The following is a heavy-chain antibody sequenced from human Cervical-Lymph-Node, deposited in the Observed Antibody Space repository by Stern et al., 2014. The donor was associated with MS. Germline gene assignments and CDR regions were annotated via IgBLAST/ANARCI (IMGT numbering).Heavy chain of an antibody. CDR1: GGSMSSKY. V-gene: IGHV4-59*01. CDR2: VYSDGST. D-gene: IGHD1-26*01. J-gene: IGHJ5*01. CDR3: ARVTGRGTRQNWFDS. Sequence: QVQLQESGPGLVKPSETVSLTCTVSGGSMSSKYWNWIRQPPGKGLEWIGYVYSDGSTNDNPTLKSRVIISLDTSTNQFSLSLTSVTAADTAVYYCARVTGRGTRQNWFDSWGQGTLVTVSS.